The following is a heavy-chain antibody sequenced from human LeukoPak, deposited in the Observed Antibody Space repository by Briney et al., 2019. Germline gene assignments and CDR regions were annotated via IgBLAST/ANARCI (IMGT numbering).Heavy chain of an antibody. CDR1: GFTFSSYW. D-gene: IGHD5-12*01. Sequence: GGSLRLSCVASGFTFSSYWMSWVRQAPGKGLEWVANIKQDGSEKYYVDSVKGRFTISRDNAKNSLYLQMNSLRAEDTAVYYCARVVSSEWLRPATYFDYWGQGTLVTVSS. V-gene: IGHV3-7*01. CDR2: IKQDGSEK. J-gene: IGHJ4*02. CDR3: ARVVSSEWLRPATYFDY.